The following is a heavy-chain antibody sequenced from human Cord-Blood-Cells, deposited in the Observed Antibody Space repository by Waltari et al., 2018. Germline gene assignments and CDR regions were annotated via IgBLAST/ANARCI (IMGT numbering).Heavy chain of an antibody. D-gene: IGHD2-21*02. J-gene: IGHJ5*02. V-gene: IGHV4-34*01. CDR2: INHSGST. Sequence: QVQLQQWGAGLLKPSETLSLTCAVYGGSFSGYYWSWIRQPPGKGLEWIGEINHSGSTNYNPSLKSRVTRSVDTSKNQFSLKLSSVTAADTAVYYCARGTVYCGGDYYLNWFDPWGQGTLVTVSS. CDR3: ARGTVYCGGDYYLNWFDP. CDR1: GGSFSGYY.